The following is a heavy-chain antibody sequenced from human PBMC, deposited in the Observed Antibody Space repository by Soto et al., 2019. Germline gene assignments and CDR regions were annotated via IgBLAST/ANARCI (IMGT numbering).Heavy chain of an antibody. CDR2: IYDDGSA. V-gene: IGHV4-59*12. D-gene: IGHD5-12*01. CDR3: ARDPVRGYQPLAL. J-gene: IGHJ4*02. CDR1: GGSISSSY. Sequence: PSETLSLTCTVSGGSISSSYWSWIRQPPGKGLEWLAYIYDDGSANYNPSLKSRATISLDMSKNQFSLKLTSVTAADTAVYYCARDPVRGYQPLALWGQGTLVTVS.